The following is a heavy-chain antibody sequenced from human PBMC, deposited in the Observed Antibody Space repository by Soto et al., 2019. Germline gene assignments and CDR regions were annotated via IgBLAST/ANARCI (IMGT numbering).Heavy chain of an antibody. D-gene: IGHD3-10*01. CDR3: ARYGSGSSVWFDP. Sequence: QVQLQESGPGLVKPSETLSLTCTVSGGSISSYYWSWIRQPPGKGLEWIGYIYYSGSTNYNPSLXXRXXISVDTSKHQCSLKLSSVTAADTAVYYCARYGSGSSVWFDPWGQGTLVTVSS. CDR1: GGSISSYY. V-gene: IGHV4-59*01. J-gene: IGHJ5*02. CDR2: IYYSGST.